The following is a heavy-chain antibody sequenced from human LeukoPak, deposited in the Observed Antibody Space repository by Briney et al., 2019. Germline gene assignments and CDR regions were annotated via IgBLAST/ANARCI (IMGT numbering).Heavy chain of an antibody. D-gene: IGHD4-17*01. CDR2: INSDGSST. CDR3: TRYSPGYGDYYYYYMDV. V-gene: IGHV3-74*01. J-gene: IGHJ6*03. CDR1: GFTFSSYW. Sequence: TGGSLRLSCAAPGFTFSSYWMHWVRQAPGKGLVWVSRINSDGSSTSYADSVKGRFTISRDNAKNTLYLQMNSLRAEDTAVYYCTRYSPGYGDYYYYYMDVWGKGTTVTVSS.